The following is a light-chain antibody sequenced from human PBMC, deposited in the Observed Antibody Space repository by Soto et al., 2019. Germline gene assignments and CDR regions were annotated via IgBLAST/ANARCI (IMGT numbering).Light chain of an antibody. CDR3: SSYAGSTNFVV. J-gene: IGLJ2*01. Sequence: QSVLTQPPSASGSPGQSVTISCTGTSSDVGAYNFVSWYQQHPGKAPKLMIYEVNKRPSGVPDRFSGSKSGSTAYLTVSGLQAEDEADYFCSSYAGSTNFVVFGGGTKLTVL. CDR1: SSDVGAYNF. CDR2: EVN. V-gene: IGLV2-8*01.